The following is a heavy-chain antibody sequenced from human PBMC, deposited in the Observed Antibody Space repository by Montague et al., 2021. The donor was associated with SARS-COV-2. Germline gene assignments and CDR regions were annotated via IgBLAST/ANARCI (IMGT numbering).Heavy chain of an antibody. CDR3: ARTGIAVAGPSFDY. CDR2: IDWDDDK. Sequence: PALVKPTQTLTLTCTFSGFSLSTSGMCVSWVRQPPGKALEWLARIDWDDDKYYSTSLKTRLTISKDTSKNQVVLTMTNMDPLETATYYCARTGIAVAGPSFDYWGQGTMVTVSS. CDR1: GFSLSTSGMC. J-gene: IGHJ4*02. V-gene: IGHV2-70*11. D-gene: IGHD6-19*01.